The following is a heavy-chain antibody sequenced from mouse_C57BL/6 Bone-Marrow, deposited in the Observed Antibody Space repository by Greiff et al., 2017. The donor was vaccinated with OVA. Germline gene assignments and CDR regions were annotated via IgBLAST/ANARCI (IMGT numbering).Heavy chain of an antibody. CDR1: GYTFTSYW. Sequence: QVQLKQPGAELVKPGASVKLSCKASGYTFTSYWMHWVKQRPGQGLEWIGMIHPNSGSTNYNEKFKSKATLTVDKSSSTAYMQLSSLTSEDSAVYYCARRRGNPFDYWGQGTTLTVSS. V-gene: IGHV1-64*01. D-gene: IGHD2-1*01. CDR2: IHPNSGST. J-gene: IGHJ2*01. CDR3: ARRRGNPFDY.